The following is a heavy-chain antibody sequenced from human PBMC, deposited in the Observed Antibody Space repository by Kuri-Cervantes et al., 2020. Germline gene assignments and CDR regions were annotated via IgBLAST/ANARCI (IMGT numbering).Heavy chain of an antibody. J-gene: IGHJ4*02. D-gene: IGHD5-18*01. CDR3: TGRAAMGFDY. Sequence: GGSLRLSCAASGFTFSSYSMNWVRQASGKGLEWVGRIRSKANSYATAYAASVKGRFTISRDDSKNTAYLQMNSLKTEDTAVYYCTGRAAMGFDYWGQGTLVTVSS. CDR2: IRSKANSYAT. CDR1: GFTFSSYS. V-gene: IGHV3-73*01.